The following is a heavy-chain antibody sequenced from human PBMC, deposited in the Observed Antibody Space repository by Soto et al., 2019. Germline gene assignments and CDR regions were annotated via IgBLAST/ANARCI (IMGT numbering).Heavy chain of an antibody. D-gene: IGHD3-10*01. CDR1: GGSIESYY. CDR2: MHHSGSS. CDR3: ATADSSGSGRYTPFDAFDI. V-gene: IGHV4-59*01. Sequence: QVQLQESGPGLVKLSETLSLTCSVSGGSIESYYWNRLRQPPGKGLEWIGYMHHSGSSSYNPSLKSRVTMSVDTSKNQLSLRLTSVTAADTALYYCATADSSGSGRYTPFDAFDIWGQGTVVTVSS. J-gene: IGHJ3*02.